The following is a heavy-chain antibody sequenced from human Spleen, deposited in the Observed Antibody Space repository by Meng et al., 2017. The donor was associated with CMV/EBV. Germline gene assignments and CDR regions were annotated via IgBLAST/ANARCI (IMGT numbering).Heavy chain of an antibody. CDR2: IIPIFGSA. V-gene: IGHV1-69*05. CDR1: GGTFSSYV. Sequence: SCQASGGTFSSYVISWVRQAPGQGLEWMGGIIPIFGSANYAQKFQGRVTITTDESTSTAYMELSSLRSEDTAVYYCARDMVGYFDLWGRGTLVTVSS. D-gene: IGHD4/OR15-4a*01. CDR3: ARDMVGYFDL. J-gene: IGHJ2*01.